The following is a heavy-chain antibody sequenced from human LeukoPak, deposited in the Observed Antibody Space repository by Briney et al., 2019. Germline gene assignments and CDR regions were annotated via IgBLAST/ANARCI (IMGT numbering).Heavy chain of an antibody. D-gene: IGHD4-11*01. CDR1: GGSISSGDYY. CDR3: ARYSTATVTTQDWFDP. V-gene: IGHV4-30-4*08. J-gene: IGHJ5*02. CDR2: IYYSGST. Sequence: NPSETLSLTCTVSGGSISSGDYYWSWIRQPPGKGLGWIGYIYYSGSTYYNPSLKSRVTISVDTSKNQFSLKLSSVTAADTAVYYCARYSTATVTTQDWFDPWGQGTLVTVSS.